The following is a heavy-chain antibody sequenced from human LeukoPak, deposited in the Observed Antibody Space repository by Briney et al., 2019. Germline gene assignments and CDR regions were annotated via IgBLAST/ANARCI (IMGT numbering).Heavy chain of an antibody. CDR1: GGSMSNYY. D-gene: IGHD3-22*01. J-gene: IGHJ4*02. Sequence: SETLSLTCTVSGGSMSNYYWIWIRQPPGKGLEWIGYIYYSGTTSYNPSLKSRVTISVDTSKNQFSPKVNSVTAADAAVYYCARGQFYHDSTGYSDWGQGTLVTVSS. CDR2: IYYSGTT. CDR3: ARGQFYHDSTGYSD. V-gene: IGHV4-59*01.